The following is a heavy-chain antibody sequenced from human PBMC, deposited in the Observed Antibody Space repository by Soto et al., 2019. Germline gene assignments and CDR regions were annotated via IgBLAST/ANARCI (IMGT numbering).Heavy chain of an antibody. CDR1: RYTFTDYY. CDR3: ARAGLTSLALATTY. J-gene: IGHJ4*02. V-gene: IGHV1-2*02. CDR2: IHPNSGVT. Sequence: QVQLVQSGAEVKKPGASVKVSCKASRYTFTDYYIHWVRQSPGQGLEWMGWIHPNSGVTKFPQKFQGRVIITRDTSISTVYMELSRLTSDDTAVYYCARAGLTSLALATTYLGQGTLVTVSS. D-gene: IGHD5-12*01.